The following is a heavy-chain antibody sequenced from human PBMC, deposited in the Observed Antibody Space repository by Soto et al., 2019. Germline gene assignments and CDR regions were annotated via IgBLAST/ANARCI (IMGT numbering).Heavy chain of an antibody. CDR1: GGSITSHY. CDR3: ARQGFGQLHGLVDV. Sequence: SETLSLTCSVTGGSITSHYCSWFRQPPGKGLEWIGYIHHSGSTSYNPSLNSRVTMSVDTSKSQFPLKVSSVTAADTALYYCARQGFGQLHGLVDVWGPGTTVTVSS. D-gene: IGHD3-10*01. J-gene: IGHJ6*02. CDR2: IHHSGST. V-gene: IGHV4-59*08.